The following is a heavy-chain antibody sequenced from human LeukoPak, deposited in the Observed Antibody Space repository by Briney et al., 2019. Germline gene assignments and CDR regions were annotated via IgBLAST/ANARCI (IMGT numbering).Heavy chain of an antibody. Sequence: PGGSLRLSCAASGFTVSSNYMSWVRQAPGKGLEWVSVIYSGGSTYYADSVEGRFTISRHNSKNTLYLQMNSLRAEDTAVYYCAREGAVAGNNYFDYWGQGTLVTVSS. CDR2: IYSGGST. CDR1: GFTVSSNY. CDR3: AREGAVAGNNYFDY. V-gene: IGHV3-53*04. J-gene: IGHJ4*02. D-gene: IGHD6-19*01.